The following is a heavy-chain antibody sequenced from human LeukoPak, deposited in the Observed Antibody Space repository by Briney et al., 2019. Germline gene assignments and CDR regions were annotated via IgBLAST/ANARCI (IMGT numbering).Heavy chain of an antibody. CDR1: GGSISSYY. D-gene: IGHD3-22*01. CDR3: ARLSHYFDSSGYYYVRFFDY. J-gene: IGHJ4*02. V-gene: IGHV4-59*08. Sequence: SETLSLTCTVSGGSISSYYWSWIRQPPGKGLEWIGYIYYSGSTNYNPSLKSRVAISVDKSKNQFSLKLSYVTAADTAVYYCARLSHYFDSSGYYYVRFFDYWGQGTLVTVSS. CDR2: IYYSGST.